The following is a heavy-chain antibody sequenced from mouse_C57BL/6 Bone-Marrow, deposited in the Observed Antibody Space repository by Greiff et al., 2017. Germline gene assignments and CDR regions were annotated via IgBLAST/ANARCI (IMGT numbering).Heavy chain of an antibody. J-gene: IGHJ2*01. D-gene: IGHD1-2*01. CDR3: ARKGYYGPGVYFDY. CDR2: IHPNSGST. V-gene: IGHV1-64*01. CDR1: GYTFTSYW. Sequence: QVQLKQPGAELVKPGASVKLSCKASGYTFTSYWMHWVKQRPGQGLEWIGMIHPNSGSTNYNEKFQSKATLTVDKSSSTAYMQLSSLTSEDSAVYYCARKGYYGPGVYFDYWGQGTTLTVSS.